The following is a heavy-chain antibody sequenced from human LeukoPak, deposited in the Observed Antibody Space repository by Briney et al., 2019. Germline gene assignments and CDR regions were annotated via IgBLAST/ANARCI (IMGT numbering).Heavy chain of an antibody. CDR3: ARRLRRGGEFDY. J-gene: IGHJ4*02. V-gene: IGHV4-39*01. CDR1: GFTVSSNY. CDR2: IYYSGST. D-gene: IGHD2-21*02. Sequence: GSLRLSCAASGFTVSSNYMSWVRQAPGKGLEWIGSIYYSGSTYYNPSLKSRVTISVDTSKNQFSLKLSSVTAADTAVYYCARRLRRGGEFDYWGQGTLVTVSS.